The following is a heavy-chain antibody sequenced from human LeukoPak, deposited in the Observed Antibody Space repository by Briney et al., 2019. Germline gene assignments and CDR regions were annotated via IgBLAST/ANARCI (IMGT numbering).Heavy chain of an antibody. CDR1: GFTFSNFW. D-gene: IGHD3-22*01. Sequence: GGSLRLSCAASGFTFSNFWMNWVRQAPGKGLEWVANIKQDGSEKYYVDSVKGRFTISRDNAKNSLYLQMNSLRAEDTAVYYCVRPPGDYYDSSGYYHDYWGQGTLVTVSS. CDR2: IKQDGSEK. CDR3: VRPPGDYYDSSGYYHDY. V-gene: IGHV3-7*01. J-gene: IGHJ4*02.